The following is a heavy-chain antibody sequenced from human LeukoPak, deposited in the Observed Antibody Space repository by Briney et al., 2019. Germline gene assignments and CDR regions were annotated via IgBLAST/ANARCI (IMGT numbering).Heavy chain of an antibody. V-gene: IGHV4-39*01. CDR3: ARVRSVAGTRYYYYYMDV. CDR2: IYYSGNT. J-gene: IGHJ6*03. CDR1: GGSISTNVYY. Sequence: SETLSLTCTVSGGSISTNVYYWGWIRQPPGKGLEWIGSIYYSGNTYYNPSLKSRVTISVDTSKNQFSLQLNSVTPEDTAVYYCARVRSVAGTRYYYYYMDVWGKGTTVTVSS. D-gene: IGHD6-19*01.